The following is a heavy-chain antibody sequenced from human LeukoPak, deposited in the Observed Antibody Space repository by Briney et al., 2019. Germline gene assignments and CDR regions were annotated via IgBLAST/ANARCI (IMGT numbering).Heavy chain of an antibody. V-gene: IGHV4-59*01. CDR2: IYYSGST. CDR3: ARDWAHCSSTSCYSYWYFDL. Sequence: PSETLSLTCTVSGDSISSYYWSWIRQPPGKGLEWIGYIYYSGSTHYNPSLKSRVTISVDTSKNQFSLKLSSVTAADTAVYYCARDWAHCSSTSCYSYWYFDLWGRGTLVTVSS. D-gene: IGHD2-2*01. CDR1: GDSISSYY. J-gene: IGHJ2*01.